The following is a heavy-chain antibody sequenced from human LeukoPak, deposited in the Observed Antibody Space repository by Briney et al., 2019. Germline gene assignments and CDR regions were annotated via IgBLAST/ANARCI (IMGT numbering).Heavy chain of an antibody. J-gene: IGHJ4*02. D-gene: IGHD3-22*01. V-gene: IGHV3-7*01. CDR1: GFTFSSYW. CDR2: IKQDGSEK. CDR3: ARDWAQYYYDSSGYPREGFDY. Sequence: PGGSLRLSCAASGFTFSSYWMSWVRQAPGKGLEWVANIKQDGSEKYYVDSVKGRFTISRDNAKNSLYLQMNSLRAEDTAVYYCARDWAQYYYDSSGYPREGFDYWGQGTLVTVSS.